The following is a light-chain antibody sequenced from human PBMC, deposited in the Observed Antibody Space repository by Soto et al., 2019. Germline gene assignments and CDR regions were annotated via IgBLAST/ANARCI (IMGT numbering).Light chain of an antibody. CDR2: DAS. CDR3: QQRRNWPPYT. V-gene: IGKV3-11*01. J-gene: IGKJ2*01. CDR1: QSVSSY. Sequence: EIVLTQSPATLSLSPGERATLSCRASQSVSSYLAWYQQKPGQAPRLLIYDASNSATGIPARFSGSGSATDFILTISSLEPEDFVVSYFQQRRNWPPYTFGQGTKLDIK.